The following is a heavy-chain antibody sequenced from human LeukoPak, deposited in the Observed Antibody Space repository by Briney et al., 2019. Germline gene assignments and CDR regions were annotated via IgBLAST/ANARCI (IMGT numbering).Heavy chain of an antibody. D-gene: IGHD6-13*01. CDR3: ARDFGSAAAIFEY. CDR2: INQNGVEM. Sequence: GGSLRLSCATSGFTFTNYWMTWVRQAPGKGLEWVANINQNGVEMYYVESVKGRFTISRDSGRNSLFLQMNSLRAEDTAVYYCARDFGSAAAIFEYWGQGTLVTVSS. J-gene: IGHJ4*02. V-gene: IGHV3-7*01. CDR1: GFTFTNYW.